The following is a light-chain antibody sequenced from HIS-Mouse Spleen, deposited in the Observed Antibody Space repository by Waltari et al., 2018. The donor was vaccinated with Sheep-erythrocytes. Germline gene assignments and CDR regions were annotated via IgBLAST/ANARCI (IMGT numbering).Light chain of an antibody. Sequence: QSALTQPASVSGSPGQSITISCTGTSSDVGSYNLVSWYQQHPGKAPKLMIYEGSKRPSGVSNRVSGSKSGNTASLTISGLQAEDEADYYCSSYTSSSTQVFGGGTKLTVL. CDR2: EGS. V-gene: IGLV2-14*02. CDR1: SSDVGSYNL. CDR3: SSYTSSSTQV. J-gene: IGLJ2*01.